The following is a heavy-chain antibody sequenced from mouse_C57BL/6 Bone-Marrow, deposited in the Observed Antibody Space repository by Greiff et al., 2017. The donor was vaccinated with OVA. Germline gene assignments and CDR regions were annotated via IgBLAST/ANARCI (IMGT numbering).Heavy chain of an antibody. J-gene: IGHJ4*01. Sequence: LQQSGGGLVQPGGSMKLSCAASGFTFSDAWMDWVRQSPEKGLERVAEIRNKANNHATYYAESVKGRFTISRDDSKSSVYLQMNSLRAEDTGIYYCTPSMDYWGQGTSVTVSS. V-gene: IGHV6-6*01. CDR3: TPSMDY. CDR1: GFTFSDAW. CDR2: IRNKANNHAT.